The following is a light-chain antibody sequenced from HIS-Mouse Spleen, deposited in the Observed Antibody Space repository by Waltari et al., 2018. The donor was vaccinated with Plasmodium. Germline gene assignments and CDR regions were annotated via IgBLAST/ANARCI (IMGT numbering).Light chain of an antibody. CDR2: AGS. CDR1: QSISSY. CDR3: QQSYSTWT. Sequence: DIQMTPSPSSLSASVGDRVTITCRASQSISSYLNWYQQKPGKAPKLLIYAGSSLQSGVPSRFSGSGSGTDFTLTISSLQPEDFATYYCQQSYSTWTFGQGTKVEIK. J-gene: IGKJ1*01. V-gene: IGKV1-39*01.